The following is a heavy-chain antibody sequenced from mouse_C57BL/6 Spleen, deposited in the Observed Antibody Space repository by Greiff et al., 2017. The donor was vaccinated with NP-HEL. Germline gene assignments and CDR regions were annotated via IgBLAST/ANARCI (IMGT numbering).Heavy chain of an antibody. CDR2: IRLKSDNYAT. J-gene: IGHJ2*01. V-gene: IGHV6-3*01. CDR1: GFTFSNYW. CDR3: TAGVY. Sequence: DVHLVESGGGLVQPGGSMKLSCVASGFTFSNYWMNWVRQSPEKGLEWVAQIRLKSDNYATHYAESVKGRFTISRDDSKSSVYLQMNNLRAEDTGIYYCTAGVYWGQGTTLTVSS.